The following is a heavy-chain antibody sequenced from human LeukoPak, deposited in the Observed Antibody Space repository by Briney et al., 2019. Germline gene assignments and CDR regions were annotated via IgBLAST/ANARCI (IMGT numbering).Heavy chain of an antibody. CDR2: IIPIFGTA. V-gene: IGHV1-69*13. CDR3: ARRDYDFWSARSGGAFDI. Sequence: SVKVSCKASGGTFSSYAISWVRQAPGQGLEWMGGIIPIFGTANYAQKFQGRVTITADESTSTAYMELSSLRSEDTAVYYCARRDYDFWSARSGGAFDIWGQGTMVTVSS. D-gene: IGHD3-3*01. CDR1: GGTFSSYA. J-gene: IGHJ3*02.